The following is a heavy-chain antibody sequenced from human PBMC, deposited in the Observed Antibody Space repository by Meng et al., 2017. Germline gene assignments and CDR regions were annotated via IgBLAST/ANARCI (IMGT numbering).Heavy chain of an antibody. CDR3: ARASYDYVWGSYLFGDY. Sequence: GQIVQSGAEVKKPGASVKVSCKASGYTFTSYAMHWVRQAPGQRLEWMGWINAGNGNTKYSQKFQGRVTITRDTSASTAYVELSSLRSEDTAVYYCARASYDYVWGSYLFGDYWGQGTLVTVSS. CDR2: INAGNGNT. CDR1: GYTFTSYA. V-gene: IGHV1-3*01. D-gene: IGHD3-16*02. J-gene: IGHJ4*02.